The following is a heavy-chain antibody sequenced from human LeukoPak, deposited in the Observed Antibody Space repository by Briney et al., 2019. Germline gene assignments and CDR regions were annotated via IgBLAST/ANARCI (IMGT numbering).Heavy chain of an antibody. Sequence: ASVKVSCKASGGTFSSYAISWVRQAPGQGLEWMGRIIPILGIANYAQKFQGRVTITADKSTSTAYMELSSLRSEDTAVYYCANAMTYYYDSSGRPEGDDAFDIWGQGTMVTVSS. CDR1: GGTFSSYA. D-gene: IGHD3-22*01. J-gene: IGHJ3*02. CDR3: ANAMTYYYDSSGRPEGDDAFDI. V-gene: IGHV1-69*04. CDR2: IIPILGIA.